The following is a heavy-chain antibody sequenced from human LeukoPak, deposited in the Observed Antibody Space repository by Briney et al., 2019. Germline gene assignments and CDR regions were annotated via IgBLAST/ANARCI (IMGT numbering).Heavy chain of an antibody. J-gene: IGHJ5*02. CDR1: GGSISNYY. V-gene: IGHV4-59*08. CDR2: IYYSGST. CDR3: ARHTRSWFGP. Sequence: PSETLSFTCTVSGGSISNYYWSWIRQSPGMGLEWIGYIYYSGSTNHNPSLQSRVTISVDTSKNQISLNLSSVTAADTAVYYCARHTRSWFGPWGQGTLVTVSS.